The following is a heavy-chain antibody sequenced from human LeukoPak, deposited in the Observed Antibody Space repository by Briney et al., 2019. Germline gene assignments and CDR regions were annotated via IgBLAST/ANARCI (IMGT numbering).Heavy chain of an antibody. J-gene: IGHJ4*02. CDR3: ARVVTAIPDY. D-gene: IGHD2-21*02. V-gene: IGHV3-7*04. Sequence: GGSLRLSCAASGFTFSRYWMSWVRQAPGKGLEWVANIKEDGSEKHYVDSVKGRFTISRDNAKNSLDLQMNSLRAEDTAVYYCARVVTAIPDYWGQGTLVTVSS. CDR1: GFTFSRYW. CDR2: IKEDGSEK.